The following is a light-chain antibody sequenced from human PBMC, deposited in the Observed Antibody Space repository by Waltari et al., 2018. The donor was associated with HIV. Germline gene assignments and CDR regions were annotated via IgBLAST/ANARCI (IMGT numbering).Light chain of an antibody. V-gene: IGKV4-1*01. Sequence: DIVMTQSPDSLVVSLGERATINCKSSQGVLYSSNNKNYLAWYQQKPGQPPQLLIYCASFRESGAPDLLSGTVSATDFALTISDLQAEDAAIYYCQEFYSHNLTIIPGSTVDI. CDR1: QGVLYSSNNKNY. CDR3: QEFYSHNLT. CDR2: CAS. J-gene: IGKJ3*01.